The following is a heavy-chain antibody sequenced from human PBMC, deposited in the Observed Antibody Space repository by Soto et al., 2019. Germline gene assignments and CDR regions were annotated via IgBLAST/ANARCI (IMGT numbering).Heavy chain of an antibody. Sequence: PSETLSLTCTVSGGSISSYYWSWIRQPPGKGLEWIGYIYYSGSTNYNPSLKSRVTISVDTSKNQFSLRAEDTAVYYCAKDRTSSWPQEDWFDPWGQGTLVTVSS. V-gene: IGHV4-59*12. D-gene: IGHD6-13*01. CDR1: GGSISSYY. J-gene: IGHJ5*02. CDR2: IYYSGST. CDR3: AKDRTSSWPQEDWFDP.